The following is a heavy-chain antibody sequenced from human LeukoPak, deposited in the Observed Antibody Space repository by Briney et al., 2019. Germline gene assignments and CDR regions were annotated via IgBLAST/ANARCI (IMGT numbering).Heavy chain of an antibody. V-gene: IGHV3-30*18. CDR2: ISYDGSNK. CDR1: GFTFSSYG. J-gene: IGHJ6*02. Sequence: PGRSLRLSCAASGFTFSSYGMHWVRQAPGKGLEWVAVISYDGSNKYYADSVKGRFTISRDNSKNTLYLQMNSLRAEDTAVYYCAKDLPYGMDVWGQGTLVTVSS. CDR3: AKDLPYGMDV.